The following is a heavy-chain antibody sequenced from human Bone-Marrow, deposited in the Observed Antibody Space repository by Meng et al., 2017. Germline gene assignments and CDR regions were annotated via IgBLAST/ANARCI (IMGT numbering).Heavy chain of an antibody. CDR1: GLSFTDAW. CDR2: IKRNSDGGTI. D-gene: IGHD5-12*01. J-gene: IGHJ4*02. CDR3: SGHIDY. V-gene: IGHV3-15*01. Sequence: EVELVESGGGLVKPGGSLRLSCVASGLSFTDAWMSWVRQAPGKGLEWVGRIKRNSDGGTIDYAAPVKGRFTISRDDSKNTVYLQMNSLKTEDTAVYYCSGHIDYWGQGTLVTVSS.